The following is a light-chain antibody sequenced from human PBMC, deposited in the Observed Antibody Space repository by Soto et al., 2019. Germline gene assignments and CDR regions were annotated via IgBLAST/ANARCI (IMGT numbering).Light chain of an antibody. CDR2: YDD. CDR3: ATWDDRLNAYV. V-gene: IGLV1-36*01. CDR1: SSNIGNNA. Sequence: QSVLTQPPSVSGAPRQRVTVSCSGSSSNIGNNAGNWYQRLPGQAPKIVIYYDDLLTSGVSDRFSGSKSGISASLAITALQSDDETDYYCATWDDRLNAYVFAPGPKV. J-gene: IGLJ1*01.